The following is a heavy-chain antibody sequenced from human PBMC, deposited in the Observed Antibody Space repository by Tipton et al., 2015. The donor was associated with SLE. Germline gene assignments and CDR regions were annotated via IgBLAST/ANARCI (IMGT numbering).Heavy chain of an antibody. CDR1: GYTFTSYG. D-gene: IGHD2-2*01. CDR2: ISAYNGNT. J-gene: IGHJ6*02. Sequence: QSGAEVKKPGASVKVSCKASGYTFTSYGISWVRQAPGQGLEWMGWISAYNGNTNYAQKLQGRVTMTTDTSTSTAYMELRSLRSDYTAEYYCARNPAYCSSTSCSLIGPHGGLGVWGQGTTVTVSS. V-gene: IGHV1-18*01. CDR3: ARNPAYCSSTSCSLIGPHGGLGV.